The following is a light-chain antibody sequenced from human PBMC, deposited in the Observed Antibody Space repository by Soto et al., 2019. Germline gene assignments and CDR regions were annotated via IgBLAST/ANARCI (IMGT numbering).Light chain of an antibody. Sequence: DIVMTQSPATLSVSPGERATLSCRASQSMSNNLAWYQQKPGQAPRLLIYGASTRDTGIPDRFSDSGSGTEFTLTISSLQSEDFAIYYCQQYHNWPPFTFGQGTRLEIK. CDR3: QQYHNWPPFT. CDR1: QSMSNN. V-gene: IGKV3-15*01. CDR2: GAS. J-gene: IGKJ5*01.